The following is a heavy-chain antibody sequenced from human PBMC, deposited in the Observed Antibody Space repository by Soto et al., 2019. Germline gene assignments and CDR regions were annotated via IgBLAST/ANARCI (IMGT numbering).Heavy chain of an antibody. V-gene: IGHV1-3*01. CDR2: INAGNGNT. CDR3: ARRWRYYYDSSAHPKPNNWFDP. Sequence: ASVKVSWKASGYSFASYARHWVRQAPGKRLEWMGWINAGNGNTKYSQKFQGRVTITRDTSASTAYMELSSLRSEDTAVYYCARRWRYYYDSSAHPKPNNWFDPWGQGTLVTVSS. J-gene: IGHJ5*02. CDR1: GYSFASYA. D-gene: IGHD3-22*01.